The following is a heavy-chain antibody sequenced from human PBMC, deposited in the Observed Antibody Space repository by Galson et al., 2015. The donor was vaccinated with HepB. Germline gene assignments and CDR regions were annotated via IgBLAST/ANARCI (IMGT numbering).Heavy chain of an antibody. J-gene: IGHJ4*02. V-gene: IGHV3-21*06. Sequence: SLRLSCAASGFSFNSYTMYWVRQVSGKGLEWVSSISSNSRHIYYTGLVRGRFTISRDKAKNSLYLQMDSLRAEDTAIYYCARPTGTEEPNKDFEDWGRGTLVTFSS. CDR1: GFSFNSYT. CDR3: ARPTGTEEPNKDFED. CDR2: ISSNSRHI. D-gene: IGHD1-7*01.